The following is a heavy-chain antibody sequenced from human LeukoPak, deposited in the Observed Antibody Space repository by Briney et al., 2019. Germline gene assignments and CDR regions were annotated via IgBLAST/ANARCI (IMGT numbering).Heavy chain of an antibody. CDR3: ARSNRGYSYGNFYY. CDR1: GFTFTNYG. D-gene: IGHD5-18*01. V-gene: IGHV3-30*19. CDR2: VWFDGTNK. Sequence: GGSLRLSCAASGFTFTNYGMHWVRQAPGKGLEWVAVVWFDGTNKYYADSVKGRFTISRDNSKNTVYLQMNSLRAEDTAVYYCARSNRGYSYGNFYYWGQGTLVTVSS. J-gene: IGHJ4*02.